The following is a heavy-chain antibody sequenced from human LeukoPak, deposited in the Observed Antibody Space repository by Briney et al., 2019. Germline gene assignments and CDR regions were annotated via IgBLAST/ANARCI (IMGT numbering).Heavy chain of an antibody. J-gene: IGHJ4*02. CDR2: IYSGGST. CDR1: GFTVSSNY. V-gene: IGHV3-53*01. CDR3: ARGTAMVTLSFDY. D-gene: IGHD5-18*01. Sequence: GGSLRLSCAASGFTVSSNYMSWVRQAPGKGLEWVSVIYSGGSTYYADSVKDRFTISRDNSKNTLYLQMNSLRAEDTAVYYCARGTAMVTLSFDYWGQGTLVTVSS.